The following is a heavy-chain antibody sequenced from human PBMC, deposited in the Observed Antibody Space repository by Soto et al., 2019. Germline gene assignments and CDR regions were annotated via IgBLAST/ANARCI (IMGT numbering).Heavy chain of an antibody. D-gene: IGHD2-2*01. CDR3: AKPPPPYSTTSEGHQFDR. CDR1: GLNFETYV. V-gene: IGHV3-23*01. J-gene: IGHJ4*02. CDR2: ISGTGERT. Sequence: SXRLSSVGSGLNFETYVLSWFRHAPGKGLEWVSGISGTGERTWYADSVRGRFTVSRDNSANIVYLHLDGLRAGDTATYYCAKPPPPYSTTSEGHQFDRCGQRSLVTVSS.